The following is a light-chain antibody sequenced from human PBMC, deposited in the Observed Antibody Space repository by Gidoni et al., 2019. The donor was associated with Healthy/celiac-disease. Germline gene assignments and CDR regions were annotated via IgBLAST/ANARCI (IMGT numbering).Light chain of an antibody. V-gene: IGKV3-15*01. CDR3: QQYNNGPWT. Sequence: EIVMTHSPAPLSVSPGERATLSCRASQSVSSNLAWYQQKPGQAPRLPIYGASTRATGIPARFSGSGSGTEFTLTISSLQSEDFAVYYCQQYNNGPWTFGQGTKVEIK. CDR1: QSVSSN. CDR2: GAS. J-gene: IGKJ1*01.